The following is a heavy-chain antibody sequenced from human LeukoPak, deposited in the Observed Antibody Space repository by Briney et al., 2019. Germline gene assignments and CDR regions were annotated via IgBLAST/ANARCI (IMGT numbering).Heavy chain of an antibody. CDR3: AREKCSSTSCYSGGMDV. CDR1: GGTFSSYA. D-gene: IGHD2-2*01. J-gene: IGHJ6*02. Sequence: SVKVSCKASGGTFSSYAISWVRQAPGQGLEWMGRIIPILGIANYAQKFQGRVTITADKSTSTAYMELSSLRSEDTAAYYCAREKCSSTSCYSGGMDVWGQGTTVTVSS. V-gene: IGHV1-69*04. CDR2: IIPILGIA.